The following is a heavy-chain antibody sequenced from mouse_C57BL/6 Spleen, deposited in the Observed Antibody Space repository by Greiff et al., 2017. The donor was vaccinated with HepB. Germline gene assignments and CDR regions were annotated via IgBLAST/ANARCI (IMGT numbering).Heavy chain of an antibody. Sequence: QVQLQQPGAELVRPGSSVKLSCKASGYTFTSYWMHWVKQRPIQGLEWIGNIDPSDSETHYNQKFKDKATLTVDKSSSTAYMQLSSLTSEDSAVYYCAINPSTMIRDWYFDVWGTGTTVTVSS. CDR3: AINPSTMIRDWYFDV. CDR2: IDPSDSET. V-gene: IGHV1-52*01. J-gene: IGHJ1*03. D-gene: IGHD2-4*01. CDR1: GYTFTSYW.